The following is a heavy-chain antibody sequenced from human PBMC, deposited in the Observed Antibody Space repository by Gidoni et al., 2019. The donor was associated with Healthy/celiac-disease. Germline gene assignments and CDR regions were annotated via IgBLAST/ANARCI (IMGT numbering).Heavy chain of an antibody. Sequence: QLQLQESGPGLVKPSETLSLTCTVSGGSISSSSYYWGWIRQPPGKGLEWIGSIYYSGSPYYNPSLKSRVTISVDTSKNQFSLKLSSVTAADTAVYYCAGLGYSYGRYYYYMDVWGKGTTVTVSS. CDR3: AGLGYSYGRYYYYMDV. D-gene: IGHD5-18*01. CDR1: GGSISSSSYY. J-gene: IGHJ6*03. CDR2: IYYSGSP. V-gene: IGHV4-39*01.